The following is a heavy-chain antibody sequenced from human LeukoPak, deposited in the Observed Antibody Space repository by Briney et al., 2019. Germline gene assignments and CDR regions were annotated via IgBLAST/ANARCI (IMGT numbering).Heavy chain of an antibody. CDR1: EFTFSNYA. J-gene: IGHJ5*02. CDR3: AKGSGINHYHWIDP. V-gene: IGHV3-23*01. D-gene: IGHD1-14*01. Sequence: PGGSLRLSCAASEFTFSNYAMNWVRQAPGKALEWVSGISGGGGSTYYADSVKGRFTTSRDNSKNTLYLQMDSLRAEDTALYYCAKGSGINHYHWIDPWGQGTLVTVSS. CDR2: ISGGGGST.